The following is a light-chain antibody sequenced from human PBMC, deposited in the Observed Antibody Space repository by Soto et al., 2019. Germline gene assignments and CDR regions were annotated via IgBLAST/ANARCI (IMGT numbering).Light chain of an antibody. J-gene: IGLJ2*01. V-gene: IGLV3-21*04. CDR3: QVWDSSSDHPGVV. CDR1: NIGSKS. CDR2: YDS. Sequence: SYELTQPPSVSVAPGKTARITCGGNNIGSKSVHWYQQKPGQAPVLVIYYDSDRPSGIPERFSGSNSGNTATLTISRVEAGDEADYYCQVWDSSSDHPGVVFGGGTKLNVL.